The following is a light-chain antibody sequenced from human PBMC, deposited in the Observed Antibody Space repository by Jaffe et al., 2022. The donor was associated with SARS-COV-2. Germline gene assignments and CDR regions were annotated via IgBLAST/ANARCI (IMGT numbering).Light chain of an antibody. CDR3: QQYKNYPRT. Sequence: DIEMTQSPSSLSASVGDRVTITCRASQDISRWLAWYQQKPEKAPKSLIYLASSLHIGVPSRFSGSGSGTDFTLTISSLQPEDFATYYCQQYKNYPRTFGQGTKVEIK. V-gene: IGKV1D-16*01. CDR2: LAS. CDR1: QDISRW. J-gene: IGKJ1*01.